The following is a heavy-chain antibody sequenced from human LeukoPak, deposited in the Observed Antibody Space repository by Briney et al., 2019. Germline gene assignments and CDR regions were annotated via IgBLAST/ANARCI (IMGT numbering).Heavy chain of an antibody. CDR1: GFTFGDYD. Sequence: GGSLRLSCVTSGFTFGDYDMHWVRQAPGKGLEWVSLIVGDASDTYYADSVKGRFTISRDNSKNSLYLQLNSLRTDDTAFYYCAKPESGYDSSGPPLDSWGQGTLVTVSS. CDR3: AKPESGYDSSGPPLDS. D-gene: IGHD3-22*01. V-gene: IGHV3-43*02. J-gene: IGHJ4*02. CDR2: IVGDASDT.